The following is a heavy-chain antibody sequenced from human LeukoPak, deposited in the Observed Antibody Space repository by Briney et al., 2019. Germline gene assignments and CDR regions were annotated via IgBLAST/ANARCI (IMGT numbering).Heavy chain of an antibody. D-gene: IGHD3-22*01. CDR2: FDPEDGET. CDR1: GYTLTELS. CDR3: ATDPLGYYDSSGHTSPFDY. Sequence: ASVKVSCKVSGYTLTELSMHWLRQAPGKGLEWMGGFDPEDGETIYAQKFQGRVTMTEDTSTDTAYMELSSLRSEDTAVYYCATDPLGYYDSSGHTSPFDYWGQGTLVTVSS. J-gene: IGHJ4*02. V-gene: IGHV1-24*01.